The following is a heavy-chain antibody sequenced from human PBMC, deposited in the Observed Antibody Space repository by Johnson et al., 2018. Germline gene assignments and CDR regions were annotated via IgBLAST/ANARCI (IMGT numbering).Heavy chain of an antibody. Sequence: QVQLQESGPGLVKPSETLSLTCPVSGGSISSYYWSWIRQPPGKGLAWIGYISYSGSTNYNPSLKSRVPISVDTSKNQFSLKLSSVTAADTAVYYCANNYLYYYDSSGDAFDLWGQGTMVTVSS. D-gene: IGHD3-22*01. CDR2: ISYSGST. CDR1: GGSISSYY. CDR3: ANNYLYYYDSSGDAFDL. V-gene: IGHV4-59*01. J-gene: IGHJ3*01.